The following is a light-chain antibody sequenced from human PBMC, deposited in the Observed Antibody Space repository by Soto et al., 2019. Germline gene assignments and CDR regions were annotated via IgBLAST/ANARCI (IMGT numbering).Light chain of an antibody. CDR2: EGS. CDR1: SSDVGSYNL. CDR3: CSYAGSRLYF. Sequence: QSVLTQPASVSGSPGQSITISCTGTSSDVGSYNLVSWYQQHPGKAPKLMIYEGSKRTSGVSNRFTGSKSGNTASLTISGLQAEDEADYYCCSYAGSRLYFFGTVPKVTV. J-gene: IGLJ1*01. V-gene: IGLV2-23*01.